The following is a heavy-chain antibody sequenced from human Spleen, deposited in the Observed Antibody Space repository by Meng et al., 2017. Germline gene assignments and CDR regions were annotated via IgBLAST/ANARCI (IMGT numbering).Heavy chain of an antibody. CDR3: ARGQNYGYWYFDL. V-gene: IGHV1-8*01. D-gene: IGHD1-7*01. CDR2: MNPNSGNT. J-gene: IGHJ2*01. Sequence: QVQLVQSGAEVKKPWAAVKVSCKASGYTFSIYEINWVRQATAQGLEWMGWMNPNSGNTGYAQKFQGRVTITRNTSTSTDYMELSSLRSEDTAVYFCARGQNYGYWYFDLWGRGTLVTASS. CDR1: GYTFSIYE.